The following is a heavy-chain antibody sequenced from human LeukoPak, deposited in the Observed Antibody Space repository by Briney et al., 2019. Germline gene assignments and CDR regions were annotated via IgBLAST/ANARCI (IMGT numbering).Heavy chain of an antibody. D-gene: IGHD3-16*01. Sequence: ASVKVSCKASGYTFTVYYMHWVRQAPGQGLEWMGWINPNSGGTDCAQKFQGRVTMTRDTSTSTAYMELISLRSDDTAVYYCARSSGTTFGLSDYWGQGTLVTVSS. CDR3: ARSSGTTFGLSDY. CDR1: GYTFTVYY. CDR2: INPNSGGT. V-gene: IGHV1-2*02. J-gene: IGHJ4*02.